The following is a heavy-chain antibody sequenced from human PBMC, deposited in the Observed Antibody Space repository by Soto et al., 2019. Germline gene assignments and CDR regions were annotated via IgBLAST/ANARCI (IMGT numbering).Heavy chain of an antibody. J-gene: IGHJ4*02. CDR1: GYTFTSYY. Sequence: GASVKVSCKASGYTFTSYYMHWVRQAPGQGLEWMGIIKPTGGSTSYAQKFQGRVTMTRDTSTSTVYMELSSLTSEDTAVYYCARARLYCGGDCSNPYFDYWSQGTLVTVSS. CDR2: IKPTGGST. CDR3: ARARLYCGGDCSNPYFDY. V-gene: IGHV1-46*01. D-gene: IGHD2-21*02.